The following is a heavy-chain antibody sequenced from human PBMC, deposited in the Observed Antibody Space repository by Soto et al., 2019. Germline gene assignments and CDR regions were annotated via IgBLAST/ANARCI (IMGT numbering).Heavy chain of an antibody. CDR2: IRSKANSYAT. Sequence: GGSVRLSCAASGFTFSGSAIHWVRQASGKGLEWVGRIRSKANSYATAHAASVKSRFTISRDDSKNTAYLQMNSLKTEDTAVYYCTLANCSGGSCYPAFDIWGQGTMVTVSS. D-gene: IGHD2-15*01. CDR1: GFTFSGSA. J-gene: IGHJ3*02. V-gene: IGHV3-73*01. CDR3: TLANCSGGSCYPAFDI.